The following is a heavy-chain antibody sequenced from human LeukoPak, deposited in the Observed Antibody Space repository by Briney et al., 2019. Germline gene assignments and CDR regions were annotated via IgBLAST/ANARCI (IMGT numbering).Heavy chain of an antibody. CDR2: IYYSGST. V-gene: IGHV4-39*01. CDR3: ARIYSSGWDFDY. CDR1: GGSISSSSYY. Sequence: PSETLSLTCTVSGGSISSSSYYWGWIRQPPGKGLEWIGSIYYSGSTYYNPSLKSRVTISVDTSKNQFSLKLSSVTAADTAVYYCARIYSSGWDFDYWGQGTLVTASS. J-gene: IGHJ4*02. D-gene: IGHD6-19*01.